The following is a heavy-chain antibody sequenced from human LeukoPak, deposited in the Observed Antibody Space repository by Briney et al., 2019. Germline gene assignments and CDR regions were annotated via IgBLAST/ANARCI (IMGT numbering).Heavy chain of an antibody. CDR1: GFTFSSYS. J-gene: IGHJ4*02. CDR2: ISSSSSYI. V-gene: IGHV3-21*01. CDR3: ARDLDGGNSNDY. Sequence: GGSLRLSCAASGFTFSSYSMNWVRQAPGKGLEWVSSISSSSSYIYYADSVKGRFTISRDNAKNSLYLQMNSLRADDTAVYYCARDLDGGNSNDYWGQGTLVTVSS. D-gene: IGHD4-23*01.